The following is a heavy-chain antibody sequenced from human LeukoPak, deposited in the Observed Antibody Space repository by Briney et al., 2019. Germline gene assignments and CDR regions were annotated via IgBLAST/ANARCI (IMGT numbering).Heavy chain of an antibody. V-gene: IGHV1-69*06. D-gene: IGHD1-26*01. CDR2: IIPIFGTA. CDR3: ARVQVGSYEGLYYFDY. J-gene: IGHJ4*02. Sequence: ASVKVSCKASGGTFSSYAISWVRQAPGQGLEWMGGIIPIFGTANYAQKFQGRVTITADKSTSTAYMELSSLRSEDTAVYYCARVQVGSYEGLYYFDYWGQGTLVTVSS. CDR1: GGTFSSYA.